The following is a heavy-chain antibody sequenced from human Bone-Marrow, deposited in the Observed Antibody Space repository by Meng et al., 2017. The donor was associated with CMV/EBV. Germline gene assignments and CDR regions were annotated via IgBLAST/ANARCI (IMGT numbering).Heavy chain of an antibody. CDR3: ARDNNWGHDY. CDR2: INPNSGGT. V-gene: IGHV1-2*02. Sequence: ASVKVSCKASGYTFTSYDINWVRQATGQGLEWMGWINPNSGGTNYAQKFQGRVTMTRDTSISTAYMELSRLRSDDTAVYYCARDNNWGHDYWGQGTLVTVSS. J-gene: IGHJ4*02. CDR1: GYTFTSYD. D-gene: IGHD7-27*01.